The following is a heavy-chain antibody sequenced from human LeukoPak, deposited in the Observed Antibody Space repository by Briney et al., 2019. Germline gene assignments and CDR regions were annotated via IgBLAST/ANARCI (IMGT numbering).Heavy chain of an antibody. Sequence: PRGTLRLSCAASGFTFSSYGMSRVSQAPGKGLEWVSAISGSGGSTYYADSVKGRFTISRDNSKNTLYLQMNSLRAEDTAVYYCAKYIVVVPAAIGRGGIDYWGQGTLVTVSS. CDR2: ISGSGGST. J-gene: IGHJ4*02. CDR3: AKYIVVVPAAIGRGGIDY. D-gene: IGHD2-2*01. V-gene: IGHV3-23*01. CDR1: GFTFSSYG.